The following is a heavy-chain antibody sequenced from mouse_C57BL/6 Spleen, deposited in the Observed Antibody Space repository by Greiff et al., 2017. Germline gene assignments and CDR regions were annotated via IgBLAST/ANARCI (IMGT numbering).Heavy chain of an antibody. Sequence: VQLQQSGAELVKPGASVKVSCKASGYTFTSYWMHWVKQRPGQGLEWIGRIHPSDSDTNYNQKFKGKATLTVDKSSSTAYMQLSSLTSADSAVYYCAIPGSGSSYDWYFDVWGTGTTVTVSS. CDR2: IHPSDSDT. D-gene: IGHD1-1*01. V-gene: IGHV1-74*01. CDR3: AIPGSGSSYDWYFDV. J-gene: IGHJ1*03. CDR1: GYTFTSYW.